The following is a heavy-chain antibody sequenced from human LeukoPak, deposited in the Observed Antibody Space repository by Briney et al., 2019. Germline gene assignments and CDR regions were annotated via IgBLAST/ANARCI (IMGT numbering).Heavy chain of an antibody. CDR2: IYSGGDT. CDR3: ARVYNYVFDY. V-gene: IGHV3-53*01. CDR1: GLTVSRTH. J-gene: IGHJ4*02. D-gene: IGHD3-10*02. Sequence: PGGSLRLSYAASGLTVSRTHMTCVRQAVGKGLEWVSFIYSGGDTSYADSVKGRFTISRDNSKNTLYLQMNSLSAGHSAVYWYARVYNYVFDYLGQGTLVTVSS.